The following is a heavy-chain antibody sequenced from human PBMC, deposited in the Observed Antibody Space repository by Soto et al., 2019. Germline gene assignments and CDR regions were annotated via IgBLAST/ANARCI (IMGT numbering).Heavy chain of an antibody. D-gene: IGHD1-7*01. CDR2: INAGNGNT. CDR1: GYTFTSYA. J-gene: IGHJ6*02. CDR3: ARERGITGTKGV. Sequence: QVQLVQSGAEVKKPGASVKVSCKASGYTFTSYAMHWVRQAPEQRLEWMGWINAGNGNTKYSQKFQGRVTITRDTSASTAYMELSSLRSEDTAVYYCARERGITGTKGVWGQGTTVTVSS. V-gene: IGHV1-3*01.